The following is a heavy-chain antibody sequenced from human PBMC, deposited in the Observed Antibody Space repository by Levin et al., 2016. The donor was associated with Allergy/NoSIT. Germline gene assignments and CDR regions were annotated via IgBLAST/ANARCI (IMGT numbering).Heavy chain of an antibody. CDR3: ARVGSGSCYFDY. CDR1: GGSISSGGYY. CDR2: IYYSGST. D-gene: IGHD2-15*01. Sequence: SETLSLTCTVSGGSISSGGYYWSWIRQHPGKGLEWIGYIYYSGSTYYNPSLKSRVTISVDTSKNQFSLKLSSVTAADTAVYYCARVGSGSCYFDYWGQGTLVTVSS. J-gene: IGHJ4*02. V-gene: IGHV4-31*03.